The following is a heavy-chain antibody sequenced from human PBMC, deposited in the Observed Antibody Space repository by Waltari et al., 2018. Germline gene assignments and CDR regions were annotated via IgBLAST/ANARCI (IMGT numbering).Heavy chain of an antibody. CDR3: ASTFFH. J-gene: IGHJ1*01. CDR2: IRREPYNYAT. V-gene: IGHV3-73*01. Sequence: EVQVVESGGGLVQPGGSLKLSCATSGFSFSGSSIHWVRQTSGKGLEWVGRIRREPYNYATAYSASVKGRFTISRDDSKNTAFLQMNSLRVDDTAVYYCASTFFHWGQGTLVTVFS. D-gene: IGHD3-3*01. CDR1: GFSFSGSS.